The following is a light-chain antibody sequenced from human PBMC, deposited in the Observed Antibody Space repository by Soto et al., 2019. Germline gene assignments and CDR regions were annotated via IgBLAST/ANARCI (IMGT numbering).Light chain of an antibody. CDR2: AAS. J-gene: IGKJ1*01. Sequence: DIQMTQSPSSLSASVRDRVTITCRASQTITTHVNWYQQKPGKAPKLLIYAASSLQSGVPSRFSGSGSGTDFTLTISSLQPEDFATYWCHQTYNIPWTFGQGTKVDIK. V-gene: IGKV1-39*01. CDR3: HQTYNIPWT. CDR1: QTITTH.